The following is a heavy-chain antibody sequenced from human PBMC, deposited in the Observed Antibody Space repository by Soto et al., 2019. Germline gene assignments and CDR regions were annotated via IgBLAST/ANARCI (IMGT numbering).Heavy chain of an antibody. CDR1: GGSFSGYY. Sequence: QVQLQQWGAGLLKPSETLSLTCAVYGGSFSGYYWSWIRQPPGKGLEWLGEINHSGSTNYNPSLKSRVTILVVTSKNSFSLKLSSVTAAGTAVYYCARSPGDIVVVVAATRFDYWGQGTLVTVSS. J-gene: IGHJ4*02. CDR3: ARSPGDIVVVVAATRFDY. D-gene: IGHD2-15*01. CDR2: INHSGST. V-gene: IGHV4-34*01.